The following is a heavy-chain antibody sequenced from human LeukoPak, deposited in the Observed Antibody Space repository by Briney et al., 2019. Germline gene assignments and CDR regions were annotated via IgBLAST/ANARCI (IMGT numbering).Heavy chain of an antibody. D-gene: IGHD6-19*01. CDR2: IYYSGST. J-gene: IGHJ4*02. CDR1: GGSISSYY. V-gene: IGHV4-59*01. Sequence: SETLSLTCTVSGGSISSYYWSWIRQPPGKGLEWIGYIYYSGSTNYNPSLKSRVTISVDTSKNQFSLKLNSVTAADTAVYYCAREYSSGWSGTGYWGQGTLVTVSS. CDR3: AREYSSGWSGTGY.